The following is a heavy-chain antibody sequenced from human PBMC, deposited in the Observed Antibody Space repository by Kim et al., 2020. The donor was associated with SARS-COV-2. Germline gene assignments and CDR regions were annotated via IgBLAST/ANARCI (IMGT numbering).Heavy chain of an antibody. CDR3: VRRTLSGSYYYFDH. CDR1: GFTFSSYW. D-gene: IGHD1-26*01. J-gene: IGHJ4*02. CDR2: INSDGSTT. Sequence: GGSLRLSCAASGFTFSSYWMHWVRQVPGEGLVWVSRINSDGSTTSYADSVKGRFTISRDNAKNTLYLQMNSLRADYTAVYYCVRRTLSGSYYYFDHWGQGTLVTVSS. V-gene: IGHV3-74*01.